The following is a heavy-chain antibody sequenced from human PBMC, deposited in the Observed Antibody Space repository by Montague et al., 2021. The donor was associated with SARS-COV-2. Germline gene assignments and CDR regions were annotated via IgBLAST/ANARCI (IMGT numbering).Heavy chain of an antibody. V-gene: IGHV4-4*07. J-gene: IGHJ4*02. D-gene: IGHD2-15*01. CDR2: LLLKGNT. Sequence: SETLSLTCNVSGVVVLRRSWGEHTSALQSRPEFVCRLLLKGNTNYNPSLKSRIILSVDTSKNHFSLKVSSVTAADTAVYYCARGSKWSHYFDYWGQGTLVTVSS. CDR1: GVVVLRRS. CDR3: ARGSKWSHYFDY.